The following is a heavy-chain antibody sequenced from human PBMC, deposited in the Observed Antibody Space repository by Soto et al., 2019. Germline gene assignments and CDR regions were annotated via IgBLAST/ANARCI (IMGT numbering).Heavy chain of an antibody. D-gene: IGHD2-2*01. CDR3: ARAVGFCGVPSCSPGYYFDS. CDR1: GFSFSDIG. CDR2: ISSAGGHI. J-gene: IGHJ4*02. Sequence: GGSLRLSCAAAGFSFSDIGMNWVRQAPGKGLEWVSSISSAGGHINYADSVKGRFIISRDNAKNSLYLQMNSLRAEDTAMYFCARAVGFCGVPSCSPGYYFDSWGQGTLVTVYS. V-gene: IGHV3-21*01.